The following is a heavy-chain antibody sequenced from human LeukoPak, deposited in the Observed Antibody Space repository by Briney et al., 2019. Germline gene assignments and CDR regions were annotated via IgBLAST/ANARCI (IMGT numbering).Heavy chain of an antibody. CDR1: GVSITTHY. CDR3: ATIKSGYPFGYFDF. CDR2: MTDSETT. D-gene: IGHD5-18*01. J-gene: IGHJ4*02. V-gene: IGHV4-59*11. Sequence: SQTLSLTCTVSGVSITTHYWSWLRQPPGTELEWIAYMTDSETTKNNPSLKSRITLSADTSKSQFSLSLSSVTEADTAVYFCATIKSGYPFGYFDFWGQGILVTVSS.